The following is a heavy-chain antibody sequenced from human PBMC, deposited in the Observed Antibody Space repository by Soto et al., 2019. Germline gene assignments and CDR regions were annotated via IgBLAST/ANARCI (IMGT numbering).Heavy chain of an antibody. V-gene: IGHV1-3*01. CDR1: GYTFTSYA. D-gene: IGHD1-26*01. CDR3: ARDVIGGSGSYPPDH. Sequence: GASVKVSCKASGYTFTSYAMHWVRQAPGQRLEWMGWINAGNGNTKYSQKFQGRVTIARDTSASTAYIELSSLRSEDTAVYYCARDVIGGSGSYPPDHWGQGTLVTVSS. J-gene: IGHJ4*02. CDR2: INAGNGNT.